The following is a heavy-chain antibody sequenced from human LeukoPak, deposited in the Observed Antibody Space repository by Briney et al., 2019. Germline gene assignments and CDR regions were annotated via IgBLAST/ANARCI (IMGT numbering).Heavy chain of an antibody. CDR2: IIPIFGTA. Sequence: ASVKVSCKASGGTFSSYAISWVRQAPGQGFEWMGGIIPIFGTANYAQKFQGRVTITTDESTRTAYMELSSLRSEDTAVYYCARGRSSSPPLDYYYMDVWGKGTTVTVSS. V-gene: IGHV1-69*05. CDR3: ARGRSSSPPLDYYYMDV. D-gene: IGHD6-13*01. CDR1: GGTFSSYA. J-gene: IGHJ6*03.